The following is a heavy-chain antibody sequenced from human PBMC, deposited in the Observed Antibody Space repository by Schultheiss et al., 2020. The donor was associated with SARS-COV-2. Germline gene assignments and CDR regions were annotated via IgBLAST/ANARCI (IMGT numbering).Heavy chain of an antibody. V-gene: IGHV3-33*01. D-gene: IGHD6-13*01. CDR1: GFTFSSYG. CDR3: ARSSIIAAAGYFDY. CDR2: IWYDGSNK. Sequence: GGSLRLSCAASGFTFSSYGMHWVRQAPGKGLEWVAVIWYDGSNKYYADSVKGRFTISRDNAKNSLYLQMNSLRAGDTAVYYCARSSIIAAAGYFDYWGQGTLVTVSS. J-gene: IGHJ4*02.